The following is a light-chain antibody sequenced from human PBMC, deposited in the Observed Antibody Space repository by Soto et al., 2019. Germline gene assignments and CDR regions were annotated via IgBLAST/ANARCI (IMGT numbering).Light chain of an antibody. CDR3: QQRSSWLLT. V-gene: IGKV3-11*01. Sequence: EFVLTQSPATLSLFPGERATLSCRASQSVRSSLAWYQQKPGQAPRLLIYDASNRATGIPARFSGSGSGTDFTLTISSLEPEDFAVYYCQQRSSWLLTFGGGTKVEIK. CDR2: DAS. CDR1: QSVRSS. J-gene: IGKJ4*01.